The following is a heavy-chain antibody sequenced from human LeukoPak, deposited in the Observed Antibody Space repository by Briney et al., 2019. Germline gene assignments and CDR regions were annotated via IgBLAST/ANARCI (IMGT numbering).Heavy chain of an antibody. CDR1: GFTFSSYA. CDR3: ARFGIAVAGRGFSY. D-gene: IGHD6-19*01. V-gene: IGHV3-64*01. J-gene: IGHJ4*02. Sequence: AGGSLRLSCAASGFTFSSYAMHWVRQAPGKGLEYVSAISSNGGSTYYANSVKGRFTISRDNSKNTLYLQMGSLRAEDMAVYYCARFGIAVAGRGFSYWGQGTLVTVSS. CDR2: ISSNGGST.